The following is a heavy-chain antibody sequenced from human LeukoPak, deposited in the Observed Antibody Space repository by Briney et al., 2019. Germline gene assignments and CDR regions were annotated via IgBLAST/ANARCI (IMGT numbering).Heavy chain of an antibody. Sequence: SVKVSRKASGGTFSSYAISWVRQAPGQGLEWMGRIIPILGIANYAQKFQGRVTITADKSTSTAYMELSSLRSEDTAVYYCARGGTAMPKGYWGQGTLVTVSS. CDR2: IIPILGIA. D-gene: IGHD5-18*01. J-gene: IGHJ4*02. V-gene: IGHV1-69*04. CDR3: ARGGTAMPKGY. CDR1: GGTFSSYA.